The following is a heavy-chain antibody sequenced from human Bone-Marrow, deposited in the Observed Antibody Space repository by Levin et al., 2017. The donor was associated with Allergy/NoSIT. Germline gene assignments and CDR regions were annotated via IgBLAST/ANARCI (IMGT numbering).Heavy chain of an antibody. V-gene: IGHV4-30-4*01. CDR3: AREETAMVDNWFDP. J-gene: IGHJ5*02. CDR2: ISYSGST. D-gene: IGHD5-18*01. CDR1: GDSISSGDYY. Sequence: TASETLSLTCSVSGDSISSGDYYWSWIRQSPGRGLEWIGYISYSGSTYYNPSLKSRATISIDTSKNQFSLRLTSVTAADTAVYYCAREETAMVDNWFDPWGQGTLVTVSS.